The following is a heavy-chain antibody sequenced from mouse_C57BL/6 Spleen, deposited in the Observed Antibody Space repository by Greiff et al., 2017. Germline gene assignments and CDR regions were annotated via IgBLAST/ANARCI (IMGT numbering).Heavy chain of an antibody. CDR1: GYTFTDYN. CDR3: ARSILYCYGSREYFDY. J-gene: IGHJ2*01. Sequence: VQLQQSGPELVKPGASVKMSCKASGYTFTDYNMHWVKQSHGKSLEWIGYINPNNGGTSYNQKFKGKATLTVNKSSSTAYMELRSLTSEDSAVYYCARSILYCYGSREYFDYWGQGTTLTVSS. CDR2: INPNNGGT. D-gene: IGHD1-1*01. V-gene: IGHV1-22*01.